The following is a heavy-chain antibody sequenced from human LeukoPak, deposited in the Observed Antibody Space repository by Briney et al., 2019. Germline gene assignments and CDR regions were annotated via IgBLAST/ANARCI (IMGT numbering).Heavy chain of an antibody. CDR1: GYTFTSYA. D-gene: IGHD2-21*02. Sequence: ASVKVSRKASGYTFTSYAMHWVRQAPGQRLEWMGWINAGNGNTKYSQKFQGRVTITRDTSASTAYMELSSLRSEDTAVYYCARGQTEAEAYYWGQGTLVTVSS. J-gene: IGHJ4*02. CDR3: ARGQTEAEAYY. V-gene: IGHV1-3*01. CDR2: INAGNGNT.